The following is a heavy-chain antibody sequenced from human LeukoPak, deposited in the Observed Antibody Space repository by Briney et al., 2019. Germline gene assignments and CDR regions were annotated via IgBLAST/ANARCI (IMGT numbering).Heavy chain of an antibody. V-gene: IGHV1-2*02. Sequence: ASVKVSCKASGYTFTGYYMHWVRQAPGQGLECRGWINPNSGGTNYAQKFQGRVTMTRDTSISTAYMELSRLRSDDTAVYYCARDYYYGSGSFYFDYWGQGTLVTVSS. CDR3: ARDYYYGSGSFYFDY. CDR2: INPNSGGT. J-gene: IGHJ4*02. CDR1: GYTFTGYY. D-gene: IGHD3-10*01.